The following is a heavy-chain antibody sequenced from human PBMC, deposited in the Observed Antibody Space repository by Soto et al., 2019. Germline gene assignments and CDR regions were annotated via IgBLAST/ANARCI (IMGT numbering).Heavy chain of an antibody. J-gene: IGHJ4*02. CDR1: GGSISNYY. CDR3: ARDSAAGTGDYDY. CDR2: IYYSGGT. Sequence: PSETLSLTCTVSGGSISNYYWGWIRQPPGKGLEWIGYIYYSGGTSYNPSLKSRITISVDTSKNQFSLKLSSVTAADTAVYYCARDSAAGTGDYDYSGQGILVTVSS. V-gene: IGHV4-59*01. D-gene: IGHD6-13*01.